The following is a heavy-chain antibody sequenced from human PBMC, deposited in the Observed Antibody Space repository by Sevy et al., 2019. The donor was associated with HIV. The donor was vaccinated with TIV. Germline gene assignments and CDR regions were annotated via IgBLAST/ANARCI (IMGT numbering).Heavy chain of an antibody. Sequence: SETLSLTCTVSGGSISSGGYYWIWIRQHPGKGLEWIGYIYYSGSTYYNPSLKSRVTISVDTSKNQFSLKLSSVTAADTAVYYCAGGGSYYGIGYYYGMDVWGQGTTVTVSS. CDR2: IYYSGST. CDR1: GGSISSGGYY. J-gene: IGHJ6*02. V-gene: IGHV4-31*03. D-gene: IGHD1-26*01. CDR3: AGGGSYYGIGYYYGMDV.